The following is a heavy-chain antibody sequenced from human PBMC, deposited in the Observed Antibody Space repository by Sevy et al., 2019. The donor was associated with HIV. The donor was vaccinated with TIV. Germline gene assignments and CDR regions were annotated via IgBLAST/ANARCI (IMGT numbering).Heavy chain of an antibody. V-gene: IGHV3-30*02. Sequence: GGSLRLSCAASGFSFRSYGMHWVRQAPGKGLEWMSYIQYDGSNKDYADSVKGRFTISRDNSKNTLYLQMNRLRVEDTPVSKRVKDDRGRVGDNWDRGTLVNVSS. CDR1: GFSFRSYG. CDR3: VKDDRGRVGDN. CDR2: IQYDGSNK. D-gene: IGHD1-26*01. J-gene: IGHJ4*02.